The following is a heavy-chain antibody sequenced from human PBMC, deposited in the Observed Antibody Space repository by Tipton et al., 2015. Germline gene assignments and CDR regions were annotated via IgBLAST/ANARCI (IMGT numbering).Heavy chain of an antibody. CDR3: ARLRKGDGDYAIDY. J-gene: IGHJ4*02. D-gene: IGHD4-17*01. CDR1: GFNFDDFA. CDR2: ITGDGDTT. Sequence: SLRLSCAGSGFNFDDFAMHWVRQVPGKGLEWVSLITGDGDTTYYADSVQGRFTISRDNSKSSLYLQMNSLSAEDTAMYYCARLRKGDGDYAIDYWGQGTLVTVSS. V-gene: IGHV3-43D*03.